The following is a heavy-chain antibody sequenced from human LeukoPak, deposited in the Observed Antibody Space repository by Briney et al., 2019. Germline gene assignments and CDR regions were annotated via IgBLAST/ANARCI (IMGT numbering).Heavy chain of an antibody. V-gene: IGHV4-4*07. CDR1: GGYITTYY. J-gene: IGHJ3*02. CDR2: LYTNENT. CDR3: ARGGYCTSTSCYPRDAFDI. D-gene: IGHD2-2*01. Sequence: SETLSLTCTVSGGYITTYYWSWIRQPAGKGLEWIGRLYTNENTNYNPSFKSRVTMSVDTSKHQFSLKLSSVTAADTAVYYCARGGYCTSTSCYPRDAFDIWGQGTMVTVSS.